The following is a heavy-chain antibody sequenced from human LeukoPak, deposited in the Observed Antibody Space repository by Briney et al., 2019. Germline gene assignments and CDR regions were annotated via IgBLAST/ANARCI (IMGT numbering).Heavy chain of an antibody. CDR3: ARRITIFGVVITLGY. CDR2: MNPNSGNT. V-gene: IGHV1-8*03. Sequence: ASVKVSCKASGYTFTSYDINWVRQATGQGLEWMGWMNPNSGNTGYAQKFQGRVTITRNTSISTAYMELSSLRSEDTAVYYCARRITIFGVVITLGYWGQGILVTVSS. J-gene: IGHJ4*02. D-gene: IGHD3-3*01. CDR1: GYTFTSYD.